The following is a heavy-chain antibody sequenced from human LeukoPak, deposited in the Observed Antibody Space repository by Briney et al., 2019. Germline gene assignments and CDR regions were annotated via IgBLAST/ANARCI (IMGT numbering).Heavy chain of an antibody. Sequence: PGGSLRLSCAASGFTFSGYAMSWVRQAPGKGLEWVSAISGSGGSTYYADSVKGRFTISRDNSKNTLYLQMNSLRAEDTAVYYCAKDGGPDYSKSRENWFDPWGQGTLVTVSS. V-gene: IGHV3-23*01. J-gene: IGHJ5*02. CDR3: AKDGGPDYSKSRENWFDP. CDR2: ISGSGGST. D-gene: IGHD4-11*01. CDR1: GFTFSGYA.